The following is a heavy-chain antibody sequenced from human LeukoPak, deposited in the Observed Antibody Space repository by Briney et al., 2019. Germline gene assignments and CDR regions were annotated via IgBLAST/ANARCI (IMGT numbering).Heavy chain of an antibody. Sequence: ASVKVSCKASGYTFTSYGISWVRQAPGQGREWMGWISAYNGNTNYAQKLQGRVTMTTDTSTSTAYMELRSLRSDDTAVYYCARDSSGWYWYYYYGMDVWGQGTTVTVSS. CDR3: ARDSSGWYWYYYYGMDV. CDR1: GYTFTSYG. V-gene: IGHV1-18*01. J-gene: IGHJ6*02. D-gene: IGHD6-19*01. CDR2: ISAYNGNT.